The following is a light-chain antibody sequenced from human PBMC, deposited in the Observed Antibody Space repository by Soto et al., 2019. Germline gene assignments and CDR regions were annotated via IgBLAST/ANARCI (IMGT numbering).Light chain of an antibody. CDR1: QGISSY. J-gene: IGKJ4*01. CDR2: AGS. Sequence: IPLTQSPSSLSASVGDRVTITCRASQGISSYLAWYQRKQGKAPKLLIYAGSTLQSGVPSRFRGSGSGTDLTITIGSLQPEDFETDYCQQLKTYPRTFGGGTKVDIK. CDR3: QQLKTYPRT. V-gene: IGKV1-9*01.